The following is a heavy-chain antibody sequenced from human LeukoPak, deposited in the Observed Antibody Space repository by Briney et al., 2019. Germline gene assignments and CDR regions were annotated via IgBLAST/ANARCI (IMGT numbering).Heavy chain of an antibody. CDR3: TRDGHSSTWYANFDY. CDR1: GFTFSSFE. Sequence: GGSLRLSCGASGFTFSSFEMNWVRLAPGKGLEWVSYISPSGTARYYADSVRGRFITSRDNAMKSLYLQMNSLRAEDTAVYYCTRDGHSSTWYANFDYWGQGILVTVSS. D-gene: IGHD6-13*01. J-gene: IGHJ4*02. V-gene: IGHV3-48*03. CDR2: ISPSGTAR.